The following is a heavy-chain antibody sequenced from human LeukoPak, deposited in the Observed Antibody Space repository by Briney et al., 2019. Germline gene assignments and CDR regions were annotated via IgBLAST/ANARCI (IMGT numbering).Heavy chain of an antibody. CDR1: GYSFTSYW. CDR3: ARQKGGDSSGYYQDY. J-gene: IGHJ4*02. Sequence: GESLKISCKGSGYSFTSYWIGWVRQMPGKGLKWMGIIYPGDSDTRYSPSFQGQVTISADKSISTAYLQWSSLKASDTAMYYCARQKGGDSSGYYQDYWGQGTLVTVSS. D-gene: IGHD3-22*01. CDR2: IYPGDSDT. V-gene: IGHV5-51*01.